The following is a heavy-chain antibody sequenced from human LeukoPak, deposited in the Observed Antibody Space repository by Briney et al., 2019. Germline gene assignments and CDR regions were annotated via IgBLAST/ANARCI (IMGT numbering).Heavy chain of an antibody. V-gene: IGHV1-69*06. CDR2: IIPIFGTT. CDR3: AKDKSEGPAWFGELLFDY. CDR1: GGTFSSYA. Sequence: SVKVSCKTSGGTFSSYAITWVRQTPGQGLEWMGGIIPIFGTTNYAQKFQDRVTITADKSTSTAYMKLSSLRSEDMAVYYCAKDKSEGPAWFGELLFDYWGQGTLVTVSS. J-gene: IGHJ4*02. D-gene: IGHD3-10*01.